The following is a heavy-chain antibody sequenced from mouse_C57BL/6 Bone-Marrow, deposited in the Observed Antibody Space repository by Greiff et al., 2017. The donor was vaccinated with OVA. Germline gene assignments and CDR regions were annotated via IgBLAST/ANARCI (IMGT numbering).Heavy chain of an antibody. CDR1: GFTFSSYG. CDR3: ARQGGNYVHYYAMDY. Sequence: EVQLVESGGDLVKPGGSLKLSCAASGFTFSSYGMSWVRQTPDKRLEWVATISSGGSYTYYPDSVKGRFTISRDNAKNTLYLQMSSLKSEDTAMYYCARQGGNYVHYYAMDYWGQGTSVTVSS. V-gene: IGHV5-6*01. D-gene: IGHD2-1*01. CDR2: ISSGGSYT. J-gene: IGHJ4*01.